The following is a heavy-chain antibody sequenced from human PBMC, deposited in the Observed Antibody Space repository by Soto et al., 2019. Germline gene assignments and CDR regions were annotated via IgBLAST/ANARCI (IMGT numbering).Heavy chain of an antibody. CDR2: IIPILGIA. CDR3: ARVRVTEYGGGDCDSGAFDI. D-gene: IGHD2-21*02. J-gene: IGHJ3*02. CDR1: GGTFSSYA. Sequence: ASVKVSCKASGGTFSSYAISWVRQAPGQGLEWMGRIIPILGIANYAQKFQGRVTVTANRSTSTAYMELISLRSEDTAVDYCARVRVTEYGGGDCDSGAFDIWGQGTMVTVSS. V-gene: IGHV1-69*04.